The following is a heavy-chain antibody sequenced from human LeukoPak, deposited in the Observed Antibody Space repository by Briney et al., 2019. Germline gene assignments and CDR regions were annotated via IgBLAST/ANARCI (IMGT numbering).Heavy chain of an antibody. V-gene: IGHV3-21*01. CDR2: ISSSSSYI. J-gene: IGHJ6*03. Sequence: GGSLRLSCAASGFTFSSYAMSWVRQAPGKGLEWVSSISSSSSYIYYADSVKGRFTISRDNAKNSLYLQMNSLRAEDTAVYYCARESTAMGPYYYYYYMDVWGKGTTVTVSS. D-gene: IGHD5-18*01. CDR3: ARESTAMGPYYYYYYMDV. CDR1: GFTFSSYA.